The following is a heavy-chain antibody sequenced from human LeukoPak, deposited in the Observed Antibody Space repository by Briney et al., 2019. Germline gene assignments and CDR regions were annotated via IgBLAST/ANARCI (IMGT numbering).Heavy chain of an antibody. V-gene: IGHV3-21*01. CDR1: GFTFSSYS. CDR2: ISSSSSYI. D-gene: IGHD2-2*01. CDR3: ARDLSFVVVPAAMGY. J-gene: IGHJ4*02. Sequence: KSGGSLRLSCAASGFTFSSYSMNWVRQAPGKGLEWVSSISSSSSYIYYADSVKGRFTISRDNAKNSLYLQMNSLRAEDTAVYYCARDLSFVVVPAAMGYWGQGTLVTVSS.